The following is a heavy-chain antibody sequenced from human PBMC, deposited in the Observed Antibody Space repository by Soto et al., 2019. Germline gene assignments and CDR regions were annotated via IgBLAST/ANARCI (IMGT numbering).Heavy chain of an antibody. J-gene: IGHJ5*02. CDR3: ARGINFSFDP. V-gene: IGHV4-4*01. CDR1: GVSISYPNW. CDR2: ISHSGST. Sequence: QVQLQESGPGLVKPSGTLSLTCAVSGVSISYPNWWSWVRQPPGKGLEWIGEISHSGSTNYNPSLKSRVTISLDNSTNQFSLKLSSVTAADTAVFCCARGINFSFDPWGQGTLVTVSS. D-gene: IGHD1-20*01.